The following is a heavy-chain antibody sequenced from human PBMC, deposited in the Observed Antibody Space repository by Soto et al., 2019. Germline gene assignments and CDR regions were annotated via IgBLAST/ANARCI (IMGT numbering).Heavy chain of an antibody. CDR3: ARDYSGRGFGEDNWFDP. V-gene: IGHV1-69*13. CDR2: IIPIFGTA. CDR1: GGTFSSYA. Sequence: SVKVSCKVSGGTFSSYAISWVRQAPGQGLEWMGGIIPIFGTANYAQKFQGRVTITADESTSTAYMELSSLRSEDTAVYYCARDYSGRGFGEDNWFDPWGQGTLVTVSS. D-gene: IGHD3-10*01. J-gene: IGHJ5*02.